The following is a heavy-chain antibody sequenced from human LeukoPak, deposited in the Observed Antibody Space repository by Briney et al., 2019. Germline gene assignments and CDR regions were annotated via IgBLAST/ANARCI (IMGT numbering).Heavy chain of an antibody. V-gene: IGHV3-30-3*01. Sequence: PGGSLRLSCAASGFTFSSYAMHWVRQAPGKGLEWVAVISYDGSNKYYADSVKGRFTISRDNSKNTLYLQMNSLRAEDTAVYYCARDAYQGPAARGGDYWGQGTLVTVSS. CDR2: ISYDGSNK. CDR1: GFTFSSYA. CDR3: ARDAYQGPAARGGDY. D-gene: IGHD2-2*01. J-gene: IGHJ4*02.